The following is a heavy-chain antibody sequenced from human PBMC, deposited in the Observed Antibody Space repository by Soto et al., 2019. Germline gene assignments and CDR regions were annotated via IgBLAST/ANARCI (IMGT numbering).Heavy chain of an antibody. Sequence: VGSLRLSGAASGFPFGDYYMSWIRQARRKGLEWISHIGNSGSPIFYADSVKGRFTIYRDNAKNSLYLQMNSLRAEDTAVYYCARWDFWTGFSYTYYHPMDVWGQGTTVTVSS. CDR1: GFPFGDYY. CDR2: IGNSGSPI. CDR3: ARWDFWTGFSYTYYHPMDV. D-gene: IGHD3-3*01. J-gene: IGHJ6*02. V-gene: IGHV3-11*01.